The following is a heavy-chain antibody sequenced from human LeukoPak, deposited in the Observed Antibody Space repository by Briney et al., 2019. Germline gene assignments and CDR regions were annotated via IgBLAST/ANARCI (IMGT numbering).Heavy chain of an antibody. Sequence: GGSLRLSCAASGFTVSSNYMSWVRQAPGKGLEWVSVIYSGGSTYYADSVKGRFTISRDNSKNTLYLQMNSLRAEDTAVYYCARDGPDLGGSIAVRPFDYWGQGTLVTVSS. CDR3: ARDGPDLGGSIAVRPFDY. CDR1: GFTVSSNY. J-gene: IGHJ4*02. V-gene: IGHV3-66*01. D-gene: IGHD6-19*01. CDR2: IYSGGST.